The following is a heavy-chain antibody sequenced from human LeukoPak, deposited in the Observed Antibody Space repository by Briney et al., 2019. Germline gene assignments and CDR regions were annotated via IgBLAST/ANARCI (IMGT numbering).Heavy chain of an antibody. CDR1: GLTVSINY. CDR2: IYSGGST. V-gene: IGHV3-53*01. Sequence: PGGSLTLYCAASGLTVSINYMMGLRQAPGKGLVGGTLIYSGGSTYYANSLDGRFTFSRDNSKKTLYLQMNSLKAEDTVIYYCARATRIAAAESFFDYWGHGTLVTVSS. D-gene: IGHD6-13*01. J-gene: IGHJ4*01. CDR3: ARATRIAAAESFFDY.